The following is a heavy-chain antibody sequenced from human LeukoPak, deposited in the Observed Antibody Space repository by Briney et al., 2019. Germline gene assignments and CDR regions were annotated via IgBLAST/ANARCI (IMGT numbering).Heavy chain of an antibody. CDR3: ARDPLRYSGYDPKEGY. D-gene: IGHD5-12*01. Sequence: PSRTLSLTCTVSGGSISSGNYYWSWIRQPAGKGLEWIGRIYTSGSTNYNPSLKSRVTISVDTSKNQFSLKLSSVTAADTAVYFCARDPLRYSGYDPKEGYWGQGTLVTVSS. CDR1: GGSISSGNYY. V-gene: IGHV4-61*02. CDR2: IYTSGST. J-gene: IGHJ4*02.